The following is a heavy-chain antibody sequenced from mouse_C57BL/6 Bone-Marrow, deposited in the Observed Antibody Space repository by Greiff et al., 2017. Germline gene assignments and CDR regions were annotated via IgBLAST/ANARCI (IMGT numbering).Heavy chain of an antibody. CDR1: GFTFSSYA. V-gene: IGHV5-4*01. Sequence: EVKLVESGGGLVKPGGSLKLSCAASGFTFSSYAMSWVRQTPEKRLEWVATISDGGSYTYYPDNVKGRFTISRDNAKNNLYLQMSHLKSEDTAMYYCARDWDRITGRGFAYWGQGTLATVSA. CDR2: ISDGGSYT. J-gene: IGHJ3*01. CDR3: ARDWDRITGRGFAY. D-gene: IGHD4-1*01.